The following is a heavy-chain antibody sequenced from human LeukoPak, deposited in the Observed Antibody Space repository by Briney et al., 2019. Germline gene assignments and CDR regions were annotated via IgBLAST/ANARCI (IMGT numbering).Heavy chain of an antibody. V-gene: IGHV1-69*13. CDR2: IIPIFGTA. J-gene: IGHJ3*02. D-gene: IGHD7-27*01. CDR3: AKETGDHAFDI. Sequence: SVKVSCKAPGGTFSSYAISWVRQAPGQGLEWMGGIIPIFGTANYAQKFQGRVTITADESTSTAYMELSSLRSEDTAVYYCAKETGDHAFDIWGQGTMVTVSS. CDR1: GGTFSSYA.